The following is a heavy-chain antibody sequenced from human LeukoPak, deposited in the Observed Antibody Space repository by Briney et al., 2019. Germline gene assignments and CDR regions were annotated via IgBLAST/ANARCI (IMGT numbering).Heavy chain of an antibody. CDR2: IYYSGST. CDR1: GGTISSYY. Sequence: SETLSLTCTASGGTISSYYWSWIRQPPGKGLEWIGNIYYSGSTNYNLSLESRVTISADTSKNQFSLKLSSVTAADTAVYYCARGISRGYYYLMPGFDYWGQGTLVTVSS. J-gene: IGHJ4*02. D-gene: IGHD3-22*01. CDR3: ARGISRGYYYLMPGFDY. V-gene: IGHV4-59*01.